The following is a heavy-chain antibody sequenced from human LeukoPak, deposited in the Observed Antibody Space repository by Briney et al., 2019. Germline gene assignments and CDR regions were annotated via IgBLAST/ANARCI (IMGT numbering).Heavy chain of an antibody. Sequence: GSLRLSCAASGFTFSSYAMSWVRQAPGKGLEWVSVIYSGGSTYYADSVKGRFTISRDNSKNTLYLQMNSLRAEDTAVYYCARQSGYSGFHDYWGQGTLVTVSS. J-gene: IGHJ4*02. V-gene: IGHV3-66*04. CDR2: IYSGGST. CDR1: GFTFSSYA. D-gene: IGHD4-11*01. CDR3: ARQSGYSGFHDY.